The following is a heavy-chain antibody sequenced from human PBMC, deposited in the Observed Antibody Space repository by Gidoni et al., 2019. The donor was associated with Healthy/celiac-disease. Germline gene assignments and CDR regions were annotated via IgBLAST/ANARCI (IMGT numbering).Heavy chain of an antibody. CDR3: AKGLGYDFWSGYFGY. V-gene: IGHV3-9*01. CDR1: GFTFDDYA. D-gene: IGHD3-3*01. Sequence: EVQRVESGGGLVQPGRSLTLSCAASGFTFDDYAMHWVLQAPGKGLEWVSGIRWNSGSIGYADSVKGRFTISRDNAKNSLYLQMNSLRAEDTALYYCAKGLGYDFWSGYFGYWGQGTLVTVSS. J-gene: IGHJ4*02. CDR2: IRWNSGSI.